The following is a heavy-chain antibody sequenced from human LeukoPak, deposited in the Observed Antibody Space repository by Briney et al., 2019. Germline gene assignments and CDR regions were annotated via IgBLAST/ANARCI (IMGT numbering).Heavy chain of an antibody. J-gene: IGHJ3*02. Sequence: PSETLSLTCTVSGGSISSGGYYWSWVRQAPGKGLEWVSAISGSGGSIYYADSVKGRFTISRDNSKNTLYLQMNSLRAEDTAVYYCAKPQYSEVYLAFDIWGQGTMVTVSS. V-gene: IGHV3-23*01. CDR1: GGSISSGGYY. CDR2: ISGSGGSI. CDR3: AKPQYSEVYLAFDI. D-gene: IGHD1-14*01.